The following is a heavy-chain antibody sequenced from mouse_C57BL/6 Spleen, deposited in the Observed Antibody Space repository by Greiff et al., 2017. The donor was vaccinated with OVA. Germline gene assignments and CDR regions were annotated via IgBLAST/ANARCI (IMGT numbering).Heavy chain of an antibody. D-gene: IGHD2-1*01. V-gene: IGHV1-54*01. CDR2: INPGSGGT. CDR3: ARNGNAAMDY. Sequence: QVQLQQSGAELVRPGTSVKVSCKASGYAFTNYLIEWVKQRPGQGLEWIGVINPGSGGTNYNEKFKGKATLTADKSSSTAYMQLSSLTSEDSAVYFCARNGNAAMDYWGQGTSVTVSS. CDR1: GYAFTNYL. J-gene: IGHJ4*01.